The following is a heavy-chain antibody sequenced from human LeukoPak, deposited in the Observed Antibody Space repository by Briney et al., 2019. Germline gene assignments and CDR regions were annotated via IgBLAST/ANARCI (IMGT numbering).Heavy chain of an antibody. J-gene: IGHJ4*02. CDR2: INHSGST. Sequence: PSETLSLTCTVSGGSISSSSYSWCWIRQPPGKGLEWIGEINHSGSTNYNPSLKSRVTISVDTSKNQFSLKLSSVTAADTAVYYCAAYRLPDSFDYWGQGTLVTVSS. D-gene: IGHD4-11*01. V-gene: IGHV4-39*07. CDR3: AAYRLPDSFDY. CDR1: GGSISSSSYS.